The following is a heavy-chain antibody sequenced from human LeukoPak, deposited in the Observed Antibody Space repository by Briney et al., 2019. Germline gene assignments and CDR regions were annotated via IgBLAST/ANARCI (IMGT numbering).Heavy chain of an antibody. D-gene: IGHD2-2*02. CDR2: ISGSGSAT. CDR1: GFTFSNYG. CDR3: AKTEAPAAIRAGSDY. V-gene: IGHV3-23*01. Sequence: PGGSLRLSCAASGFTFSNYGMSWVRQAPGKGLEWVSTISGSGSATYNAGSVKGRFTTSRDNSNNTLYLQMNSLIAEDTAVYYCAKTEAPAAIRAGSDYWGQGTLVTVSS. J-gene: IGHJ4*02.